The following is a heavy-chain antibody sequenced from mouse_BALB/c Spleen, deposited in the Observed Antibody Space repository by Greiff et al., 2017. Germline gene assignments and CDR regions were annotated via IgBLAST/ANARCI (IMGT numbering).Heavy chain of an antibody. CDR3: ARHRYDGEGYFDY. CDR2: ISYSGST. J-gene: IGHJ2*01. V-gene: IGHV3-2*02. CDR1: GYSITSDYA. Sequence: VQLQQSGPGLVKPSQSLSLTCTVTGYSITSDYAWNWIRQFPGNKLEWMGYISYSGSTSYNPSLKSRISITRDTSKNQFFLQLNSVTTEDTATYYCARHRYDGEGYFDYWGQGTTLTVSS. D-gene: IGHD2-14*01.